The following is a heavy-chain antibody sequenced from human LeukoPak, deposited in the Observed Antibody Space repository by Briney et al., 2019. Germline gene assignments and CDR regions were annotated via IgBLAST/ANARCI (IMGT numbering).Heavy chain of an antibody. V-gene: IGHV1-8*01. CDR1: GYTFTSYD. J-gene: IGHJ4*02. CDR3: ARIPPGGQVDY. Sequence: GASVKVSCKASGYTFTSYDINWVRHATGQGLEWMGWMNPNSGNTGYAQKFQGRVTMTRNTSISTAYLEPSSLRSEDTAVCGCARIPPGGQVDYWGQGTLVTVSS. D-gene: IGHD2-21*01. CDR2: MNPNSGNT.